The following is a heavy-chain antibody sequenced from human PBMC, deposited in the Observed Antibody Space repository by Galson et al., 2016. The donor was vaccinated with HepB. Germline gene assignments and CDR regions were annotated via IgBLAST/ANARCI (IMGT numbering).Heavy chain of an antibody. Sequence: QSGAEVKKPGESLKISCTASGFPFTSYWIAWVRQVPGQGLEWMGIIYPDESDSRYSPSFQGQVTISADKSISTAYLQWSSLKASDTAIYYCVRHAAQYAFWGGSWPLIDHYGMDVWGQGTTVTVSS. J-gene: IGHJ6*02. CDR2: IYPDESDS. CDR1: GFPFTSYW. CDR3: VRHAAQYAFWGGSWPLIDHYGMDV. D-gene: IGHD3-3*01. V-gene: IGHV5-51*03.